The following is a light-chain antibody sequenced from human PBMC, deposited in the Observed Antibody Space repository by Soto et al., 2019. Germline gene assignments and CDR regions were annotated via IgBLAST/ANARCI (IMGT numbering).Light chain of an antibody. CDR1: QNIYYN. CDR3: LQYHNLWA. Sequence: ILMTQSPATVSVSPGESATLSCRASQNIYYNVAWYQHRPGQAHRLLIYRASTRAPGVPARFSGSGSGTEFTLPISSLQPEDFTVYSCLQYHNLWAFGQGTKVEI. J-gene: IGKJ1*01. CDR2: RAS. V-gene: IGKV3-15*01.